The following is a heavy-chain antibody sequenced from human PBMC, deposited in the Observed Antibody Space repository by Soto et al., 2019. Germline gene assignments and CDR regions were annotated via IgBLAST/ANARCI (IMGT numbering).Heavy chain of an antibody. Sequence: QVQLVQSGAEVKRPGSSVKVSCKASGDTFNFYSINWVRQAPGLGLEWMGRVNPIVSMSNYAQKFQGRVTXTXDXXTSTADMELSSLRSEDTAIYYGESSYGSGYRAFDYWGQGALVTVSS. J-gene: IGHJ4*02. CDR3: ESSYGSGYRAFDY. D-gene: IGHD3-10*01. CDR2: VNPIVSMS. V-gene: IGHV1-69*02. CDR1: GDTFNFYS.